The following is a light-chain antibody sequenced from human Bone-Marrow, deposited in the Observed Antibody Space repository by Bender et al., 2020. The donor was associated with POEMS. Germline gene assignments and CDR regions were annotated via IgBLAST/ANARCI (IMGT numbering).Light chain of an antibody. CDR1: STDVGGYKY. CDR3: SSYAGDDTLV. CDR2: EVN. Sequence: QSALTQPPSASGSPGQSVTISCTGTSTDVGGYKYVSRYQQYAGKAPKLIVYEVNKRPSGVPDRFAGSKSGNTASLTVSGLQAEDEADYFCSSYAGDDTLVFGTGTKVTVL. J-gene: IGLJ1*01. V-gene: IGLV2-8*01.